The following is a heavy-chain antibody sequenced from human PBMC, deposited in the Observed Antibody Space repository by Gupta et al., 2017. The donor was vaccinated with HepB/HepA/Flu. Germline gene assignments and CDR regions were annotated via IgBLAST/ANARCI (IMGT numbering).Heavy chain of an antibody. J-gene: IGHJ3*02. CDR2: IWYDGSNK. D-gene: IGHD2-2*01. CDR3: ARGDRGYCSSTSCPDDVFDI. V-gene: IGHV3-33*01. Sequence: QVQLVESGGGVVQPGRSLRLSCVASGFTFSRYGMHWVRQAPGKGLEWVAVIWYDGSNKYYADSVKGRFTISRDNSKNTLYLQMNSLRAEDTAVYYCARGDRGYCSSTSCPDDVFDIWGQGTMVTVSS. CDR1: GFTFSRYG.